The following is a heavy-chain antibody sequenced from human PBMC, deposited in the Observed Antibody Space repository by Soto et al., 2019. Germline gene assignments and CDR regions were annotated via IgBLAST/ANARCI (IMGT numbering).Heavy chain of an antibody. Sequence: SETLSLTCTVSGGSMSSFYWSWIRQPPGKGLEWTGYIYYSGSTNYNPSLKSRVTISVDTSKNQFSLKLSSVTAADTAVYYCARDGRYYGSGSYYGYWHLDLWGRGTLVTVSS. CDR2: IYYSGST. CDR3: ARDGRYYGSGSYYGYWHLDL. CDR1: GGSMSSFY. V-gene: IGHV4-59*01. J-gene: IGHJ2*01. D-gene: IGHD3-10*01.